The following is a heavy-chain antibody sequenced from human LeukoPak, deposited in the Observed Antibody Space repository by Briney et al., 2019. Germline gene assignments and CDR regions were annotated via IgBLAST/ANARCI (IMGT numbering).Heavy chain of an antibody. CDR1: GFTFSDYY. J-gene: IGHJ4*02. D-gene: IGHD3-10*01. Sequence: PGGSLRLSCAASGFTFSDYYMSWIRQAPGKGLEWVSYISSSGSTIYYADSVKGRFTISRDNAQNSLFLQMNNLRVEDTAVYYCARENKPNYYGSGSWAYWGQGTLVTVSS. V-gene: IGHV3-11*01. CDR2: ISSSGSTI. CDR3: ARENKPNYYGSGSWAY.